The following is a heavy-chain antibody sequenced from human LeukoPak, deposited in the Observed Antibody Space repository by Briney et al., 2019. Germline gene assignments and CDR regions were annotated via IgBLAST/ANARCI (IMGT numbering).Heavy chain of an antibody. CDR1: GFTFSSYS. J-gene: IGHJ4*02. CDR2: ISSSSSYI. CDR3: ASGHIVVVTAIHD. D-gene: IGHD2-21*02. V-gene: IGHV3-21*01. Sequence: GGSLRLSCAASGFTFSSYSMNWVRQAPGKGLEWVSSISSSSSYIYYADSVKGRFTISRDNAKNSLYLQMNSLRAKDTAVYYCASGHIVVVTAIHDWGQGTLVTVSS.